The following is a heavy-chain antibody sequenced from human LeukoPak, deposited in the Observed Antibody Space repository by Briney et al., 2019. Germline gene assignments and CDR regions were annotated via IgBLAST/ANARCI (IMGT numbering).Heavy chain of an antibody. J-gene: IGHJ5*02. D-gene: IGHD6-25*01. Sequence: ASVKVSCKASGFTFSTSTVQWVRPGRGQRLERMGWINLGSDNTRYAQNYQKRDSISRDMSTSTVYMDINTLRAENTRVYYCAAERYSDGCFWFDPWGQGTLVTVSS. CDR3: AAERYSDGCFWFDP. V-gene: IGHV1-58*01. CDR1: GFTFSTST. CDR2: INLGSDNT.